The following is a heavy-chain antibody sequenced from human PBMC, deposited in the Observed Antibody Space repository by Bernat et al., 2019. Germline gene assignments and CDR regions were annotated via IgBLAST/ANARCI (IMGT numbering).Heavy chain of an antibody. CDR3: ARGSGDDSGSYGDPMDV. Sequence: QVQLVQSGAEVKKPGSSVKVSCKASGGTFSSYAISWVRQAPEQGLEWMGGIIPIFGTANYAQKFQGRVTITADESTSTAYMELSSLRSEDTAVYYCARGSGDDSGSYGDPMDVWGKGTTVTVSS. J-gene: IGHJ6*04. V-gene: IGHV1-69*01. CDR2: IIPIFGTA. D-gene: IGHD3-10*01. CDR1: GGTFSSYA.